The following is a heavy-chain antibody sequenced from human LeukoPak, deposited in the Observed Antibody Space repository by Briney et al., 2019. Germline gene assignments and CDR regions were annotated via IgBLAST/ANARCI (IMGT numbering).Heavy chain of an antibody. D-gene: IGHD3-10*01. J-gene: IGHJ5*02. CDR3: AREGVVRGANWFDP. CDR2: IYYSGST. Sequence: SETLSLTCTVSGGSVSSGSYYWSWIRQPPGKGLEWIGYIYYSGSTNYNPSLKSRVTISVDTSKNQFSLKLSSVTAAGTAVYYCAREGVVRGANWFDPWGQGTLVTVSS. CDR1: GGSVSSGSYY. V-gene: IGHV4-61*01.